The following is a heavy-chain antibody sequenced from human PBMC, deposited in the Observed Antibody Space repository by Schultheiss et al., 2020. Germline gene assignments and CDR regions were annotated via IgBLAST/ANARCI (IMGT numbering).Heavy chain of an antibody. D-gene: IGHD2-8*01. CDR2: ISYDGSNK. CDR1: GFTFSNYA. CDR3: AAPSKGVCFDY. V-gene: IGHV3-30*04. J-gene: IGHJ4*02. Sequence: GGSLRLSCAAAGFTFSNYAMHWVRQAPGKGLEWVAVISYDGSNKYYADSAMGRFTISRDNSKNTLYLQMNSLRTEDTAVYYCAAPSKGVCFDYWGQGTLVTVSS.